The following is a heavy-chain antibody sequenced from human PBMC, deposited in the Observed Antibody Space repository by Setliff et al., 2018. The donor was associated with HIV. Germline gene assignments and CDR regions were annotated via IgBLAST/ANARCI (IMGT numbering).Heavy chain of an antibody. D-gene: IGHD3-10*01. CDR2: INAGTGDI. J-gene: IGHJ4*02. V-gene: IGHV1-3*01. CDR1: GYAFVTYA. Sequence: GASVKVSCKGSGYAFVTYAMHRVRQAPGQRLEWMGWINAGTGDIEYSQKFQGRVTITRDRSANTVYMELIRLTSADTAVYYCARDLRIRSWVVRGVLGYWGQGTLVTVSS. CDR3: ARDLRIRSWVVRGVLGY.